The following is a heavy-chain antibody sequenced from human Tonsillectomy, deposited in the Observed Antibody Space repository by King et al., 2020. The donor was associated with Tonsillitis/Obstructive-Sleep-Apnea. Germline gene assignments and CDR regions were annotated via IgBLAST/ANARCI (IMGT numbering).Heavy chain of an antibody. D-gene: IGHD6-13*01. CDR3: ASLATTHSSSWFFDF. J-gene: IGHJ4*02. CDR2: IYYSGST. CDR1: GGSISSGGNY. V-gene: IGHV4-31*03. Sequence: VQLQESGPGLVKPSQTLSLTCNVSGGSISSGGNYWRWIRQHPGKGLEWIGDIYYSGSTYYNPSLKSRVTMSVDTSKIQFSLNMSSVTAADTAVYYCASLATTHSSSWFFDFWGQGTLVTVSS.